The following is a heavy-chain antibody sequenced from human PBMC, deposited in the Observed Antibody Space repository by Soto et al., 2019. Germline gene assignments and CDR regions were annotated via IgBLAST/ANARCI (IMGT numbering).Heavy chain of an antibody. CDR2: ISGSGGST. V-gene: IGHV3-23*01. J-gene: IGHJ4*02. D-gene: IGHD3-10*01. CDR3: AKAELLWFGSNTAY. CDR1: GFTFSSYA. Sequence: EVQLLESGGGLVQPGGSLRLSCAASGFTFSSYAMSWVRQAPGKGLEWVSAISGSGGSTYYADSVKGRFTISRDNSKNTLDLQMNSLRAEDTAVYYCAKAELLWFGSNTAYWGQGTLVTVSS.